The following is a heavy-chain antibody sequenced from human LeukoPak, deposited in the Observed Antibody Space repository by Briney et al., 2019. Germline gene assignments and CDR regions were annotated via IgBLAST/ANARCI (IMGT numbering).Heavy chain of an antibody. CDR3: AKGLGTSGYHDY. J-gene: IGHJ4*02. Sequence: GGSLRLSCAASGVPFSNYAMSWVRQAPGKGLERVSGISDSGDRTYYADSVKGRFTISRDNCKNMLYLQMNSLRVEDTALYYCAKGLGTSGYHDYWGQGTLVTVSS. D-gene: IGHD3-22*01. V-gene: IGHV3-23*01. CDR1: GVPFSNYA. CDR2: ISDSGDRT.